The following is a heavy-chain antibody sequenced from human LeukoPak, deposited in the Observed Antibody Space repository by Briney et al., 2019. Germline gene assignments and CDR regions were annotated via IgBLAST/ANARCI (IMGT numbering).Heavy chain of an antibody. V-gene: IGHV3-21*01. CDR1: GFTFSSYS. D-gene: IGHD3-22*01. Sequence: GGSLRLSCAASGFTFSSYSVNWVRQAPGKGLEWVSSISSSSSYIYYADSVKGRFTISRDNAKNSLYLQMNSLRAEDTAVYYCARAIGYYDSSSLYYYYGMDVWGQGTTVTVSS. CDR3: ARAIGYYDSSSLYYYYGMDV. CDR2: ISSSSSYI. J-gene: IGHJ6*02.